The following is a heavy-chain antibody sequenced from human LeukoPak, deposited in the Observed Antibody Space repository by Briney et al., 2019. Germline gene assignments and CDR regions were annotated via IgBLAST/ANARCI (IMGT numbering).Heavy chain of an antibody. CDR3: VRLGRGFDY. D-gene: IGHD2-15*01. CDR2: ISSRSTYI. Sequence: GGSLRLSCAASGFTFNTYTMKWVRQTPGKGLEWVSSISSRSTYIDYAASVRGRFTISRDNAKNSLNLQMNSLIADDTAVYYCVRLGRGFDYWGQGTLVTVSS. CDR1: GFTFNTYT. J-gene: IGHJ4*02. V-gene: IGHV3-21*01.